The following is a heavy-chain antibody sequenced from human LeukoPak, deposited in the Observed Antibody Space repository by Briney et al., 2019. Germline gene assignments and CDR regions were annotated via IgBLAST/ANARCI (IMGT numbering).Heavy chain of an antibody. CDR1: GFTFSSYA. CDR3: VRDDDRPDNGLDY. Sequence: GGPLRLSCAASGFTFSSYAMSWVRQAPGKGLEWVSSISSSSSYIYYAGSVKGRFTISRDNAKNSLYLQMNSLRAEDTAVYYCVRDDDRPDNGLDYWGQGTLVTVSS. J-gene: IGHJ4*02. CDR2: ISSSSSYI. D-gene: IGHD3-22*01. V-gene: IGHV3-21*01.